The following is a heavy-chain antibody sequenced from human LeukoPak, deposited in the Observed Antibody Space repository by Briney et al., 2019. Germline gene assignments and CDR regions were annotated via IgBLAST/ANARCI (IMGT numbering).Heavy chain of an antibody. CDR3: ARQSRVAAGLRY. CDR2: IYYSGST. CDR1: GGSISSSSYY. J-gene: IGHJ4*02. D-gene: IGHD6-13*01. V-gene: IGHV4-39*01. Sequence: SETLSLTCTVSGGSISSSSYYWGWIRQPPGKGLEWIGGIYYSGSTYYNPSLKSRVTISVDTSKNQFSLKLSTVTAADTAVYYCARQSRVAAGLRYWGQGTLVTVSS.